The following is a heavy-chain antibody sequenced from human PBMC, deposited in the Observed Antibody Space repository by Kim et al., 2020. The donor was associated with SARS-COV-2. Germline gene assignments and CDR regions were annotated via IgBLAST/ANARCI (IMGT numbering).Heavy chain of an antibody. D-gene: IGHD3-9*01. CDR1: RFTFSSYW. CDR3: ARYAILSQDYDIFTGYHYYYGMDL. V-gene: IGHV3-7*01. CDR2: IKQDGSEK. J-gene: IGHJ6*02. Sequence: GGSLRLSCAASRFTFSSYWMSWVRQAPGKGLEWVANIKQDGSEKYYVDYVKGRFTISRDNATNSLYLQMNSLRAEDTAVYYCARYAILSQDYDIFTGYHYYYGMDLWGQGTTVTVAS.